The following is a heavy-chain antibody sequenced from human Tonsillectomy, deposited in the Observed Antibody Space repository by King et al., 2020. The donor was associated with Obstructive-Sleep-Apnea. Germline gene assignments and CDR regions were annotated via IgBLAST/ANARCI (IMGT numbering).Heavy chain of an antibody. D-gene: IGHD2-2*01. J-gene: IGHJ5*02. CDR2: IYYSGST. CDR1: GGSISSYY. Sequence: QLQESGPGLVKPSETLSLTCTVSGGSISSYYWNWIRQPPGKGPEWIGYIYYSGSTNYNPSLKSRVTISVDTSKNQFSLKLTSVTAADTAVYYCARGRGDCSSTSCYVGQFDPWGQGTLVTVSS. CDR3: ARGRGDCSSTSCYVGQFDP. V-gene: IGHV4-59*01.